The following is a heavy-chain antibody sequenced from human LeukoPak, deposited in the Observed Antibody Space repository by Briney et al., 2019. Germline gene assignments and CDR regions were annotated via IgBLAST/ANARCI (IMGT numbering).Heavy chain of an antibody. CDR3: ASNTGTVFDY. J-gene: IGHJ4*02. V-gene: IGHV4-59*01. D-gene: IGHD7-27*01. CDR2: VYYSGST. Sequence: PSETLSLTCTVSGDLITAYYWSWIRQPPGKGLEWIGYVYYSGSTEYNPSLRSRVTISLEMSKHQFSLNLTSVTAADTAVYYCASNTGTVFDYWGQGALVTVSS. CDR1: GDLITAYY.